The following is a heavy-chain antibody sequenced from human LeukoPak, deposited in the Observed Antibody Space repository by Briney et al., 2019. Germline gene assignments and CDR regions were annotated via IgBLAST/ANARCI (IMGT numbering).Heavy chain of an antibody. CDR2: IDHSGTT. Sequence: GPLRLSCAASGFTFSSYEMNWVRQTPGKGLEWIGEIDHSGTTNYNPSLKSRVTISLDTSKNQFSLKVTSVTAADTAMYYCAKSNCYGLIDYWGQGTLVTVSS. D-gene: IGHD2-21*01. CDR1: GFTFSSYE. V-gene: IGHV4-34*08. CDR3: AKSNCYGLIDY. J-gene: IGHJ4*02.